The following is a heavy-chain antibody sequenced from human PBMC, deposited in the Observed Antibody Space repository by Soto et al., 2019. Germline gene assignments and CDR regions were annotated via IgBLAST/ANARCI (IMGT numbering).Heavy chain of an antibody. CDR2: INPNSGGT. CDR1: GYTFTGYY. CDR3: ARELLATTGYYGMDV. Sequence: ASVQVSCQASGYTFTGYYMHWVRQPPGQGLEWMGWINPNSGGTNYAQKFQGWVIMNRDPPISTAYMERSRLRSDDTAVYYWARELLATTGYYGMDVWGQGTMVTVSS. J-gene: IGHJ6*02. D-gene: IGHD4-17*01. V-gene: IGHV1-2*04.